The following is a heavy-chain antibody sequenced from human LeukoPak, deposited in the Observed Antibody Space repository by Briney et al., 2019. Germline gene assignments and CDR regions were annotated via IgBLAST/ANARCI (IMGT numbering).Heavy chain of an antibody. J-gene: IGHJ3*02. V-gene: IGHV4-39*07. CDR2: LYSSGST. CDR1: GGSISSSGYY. Sequence: PSETLSLTCTVSGGSISSSGYYWGWIRQPPGKGLEWVGSLYSSGSTYYNPSLKSRVTISVDTSKNQFSLKLSSVTAADTAVYYCARCKLCVLLWFGGGDLGAFDIWGQGTMVTVSS. CDR3: ARCKLCVLLWFGGGDLGAFDI. D-gene: IGHD3-10*01.